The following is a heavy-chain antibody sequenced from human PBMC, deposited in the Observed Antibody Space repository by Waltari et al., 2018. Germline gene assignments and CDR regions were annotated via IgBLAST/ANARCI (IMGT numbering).Heavy chain of an antibody. CDR2: ISYNGAT. V-gene: IGHV4-39*02. Sequence: GWIRRPPGQGLEWIATISYNGATYSSPSLRGRVTVSRDTSMNYVSLKLVSVTAADTAVYYCATYIGASVGTAAFDVWGQGTMVTVSS. D-gene: IGHD5-12*01. J-gene: IGHJ3*01. CDR3: ATYIGASVGTAAFDV.